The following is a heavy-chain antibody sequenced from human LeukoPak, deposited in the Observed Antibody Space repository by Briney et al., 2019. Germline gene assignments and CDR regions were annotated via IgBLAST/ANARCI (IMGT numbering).Heavy chain of an antibody. CDR1: GFTFSNAW. V-gene: IGHV3-15*01. CDR3: TTRLTVAFGGVIVFDY. D-gene: IGHD3-16*02. J-gene: IGHJ4*02. CDR2: IKSKTDGGTT. Sequence: GGSLRLSCAASGFTFSNAWMSWVRQAPGKGLEWVGRIKSKTDGGTTDYAAPVKGRFTISRDDSKNTLYLQMNSLKTEDTAVYYCTTRLTVAFGGVIVFDYWGQGTLVTVS.